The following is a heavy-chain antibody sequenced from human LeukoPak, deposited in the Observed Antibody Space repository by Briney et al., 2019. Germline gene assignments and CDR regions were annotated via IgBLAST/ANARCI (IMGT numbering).Heavy chain of an antibody. CDR1: GFTVSSNY. V-gene: IGHV3-66*02. J-gene: IGHJ4*02. Sequence: GGSLRLSCAASGFTVSSNYMSWVRQAPGKRLEWVSVIYSGGSTYYADSVKGRFTISRDNSKNTLYLQINSLRAEDTAVYYCAKDEPAAGIDYWGQGTLVTVSS. D-gene: IGHD6-13*01. CDR2: IYSGGST. CDR3: AKDEPAAGIDY.